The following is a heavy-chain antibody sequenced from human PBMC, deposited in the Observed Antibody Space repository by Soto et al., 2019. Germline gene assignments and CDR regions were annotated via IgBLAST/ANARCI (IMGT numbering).Heavy chain of an antibody. CDR1: GYPLTSYA. J-gene: IGHJ5*02. D-gene: IGHD3-3*01. Sequence: QVQLVPYGAAVKKPGASVKVSCKASGYPLTSYAMHWVRQAPGQRFDWMGWLNAGDGNTKDSPKLQGRVTITRDTSASTAYRVLRSLGTADTAVYYCAREYVLNDDFGSGYRLGYNWFDPWGQGTLVTVSS. V-gene: IGHV1-3*01. CDR2: LNAGDGNT. CDR3: AREYVLNDDFGSGYRLGYNWFDP.